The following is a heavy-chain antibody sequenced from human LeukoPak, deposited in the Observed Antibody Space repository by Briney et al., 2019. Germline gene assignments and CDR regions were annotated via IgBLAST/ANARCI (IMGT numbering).Heavy chain of an antibody. CDR1: GDSISSNDYY. V-gene: IGHV4-39*01. CDR2: ISSGGTT. D-gene: IGHD1-26*01. J-gene: IGHJ4*02. CDR3: ARQDVRGGTYFTLY. Sequence: SETLSLTCTVSGDSISSNDYYWGWIRQPPGKGLEWIGSISSGGTTYYNPSLKSRVTISVDTSKNEFSLKERSVTVAGTAIYFCARQDVRGGTYFTLYWGQGTLVTVSS.